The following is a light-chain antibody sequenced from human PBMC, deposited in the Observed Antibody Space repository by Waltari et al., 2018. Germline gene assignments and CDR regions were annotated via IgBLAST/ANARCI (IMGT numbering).Light chain of an antibody. V-gene: IGLV1-40*01. CDR3: QSYDTSLSVV. CDR1: GSNIGAGYD. J-gene: IGLJ3*02. CDR2: GSS. Sequence: QSVLTQPPSVSGAPGQRVTISCPGRGSNIGAGYDFPWYQQLPRAAPKLLIYGSSTRPLGVPDRFFGSTSGTSASLTITGLQAEDEADYYCQSYDTSLSVVFGGGTKLTVL.